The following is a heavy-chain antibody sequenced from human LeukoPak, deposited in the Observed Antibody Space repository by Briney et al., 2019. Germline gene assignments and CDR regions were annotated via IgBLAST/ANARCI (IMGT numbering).Heavy chain of an antibody. Sequence: GGSLRLSCAASGFTFDDYGMSWVRQAPGKGLEWVSGINWNGGSTGYADSVQGRFTISRDNAKNSLYLQMNSLRAEDTALYYCAREGYSSGWQLYYYYMDVWGKGTTVTVSS. CDR2: INWNGGST. J-gene: IGHJ6*03. CDR3: AREGYSSGWQLYYYYMDV. V-gene: IGHV3-20*04. D-gene: IGHD6-19*01. CDR1: GFTFDDYG.